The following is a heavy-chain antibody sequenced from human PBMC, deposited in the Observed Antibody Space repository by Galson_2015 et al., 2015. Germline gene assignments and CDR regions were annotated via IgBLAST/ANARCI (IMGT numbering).Heavy chain of an antibody. Sequence: ETLSLTCPASGGSISSYYWSWIRQPPGKGLEWIGYIYYSGSTNYNPSLKSRVTISVDTSKNQFSLKLSSVTAADTAVYYCARGYSGYDGGEIWGQGTMVTASS. CDR1: GGSISSYY. V-gene: IGHV4-59*01. CDR2: IYYSGST. J-gene: IGHJ3*02. CDR3: ARGYSGYDGGEI. D-gene: IGHD5-12*01.